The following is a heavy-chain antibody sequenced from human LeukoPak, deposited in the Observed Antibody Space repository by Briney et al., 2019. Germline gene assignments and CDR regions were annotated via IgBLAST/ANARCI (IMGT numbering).Heavy chain of an antibody. D-gene: IGHD6-19*01. Sequence: PSETLSLTCTVSGGSIRSSYYYWGWIRQPPGKGLEWIGSIYYSGSTYYNPSLKSRVTISVDTSKNQFSLKLSSVTAADTAVYYCARSYSSGWYDVGGWFDPWGQGTLVTVSS. CDR2: IYYSGST. CDR1: GGSIRSSYYY. V-gene: IGHV4-39*01. J-gene: IGHJ5*02. CDR3: ARSYSSGWYDVGGWFDP.